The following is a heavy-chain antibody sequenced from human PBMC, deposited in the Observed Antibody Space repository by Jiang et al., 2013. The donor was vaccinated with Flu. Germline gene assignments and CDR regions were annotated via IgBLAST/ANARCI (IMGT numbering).Heavy chain of an antibody. CDR3: AKDLRGGYSSSWDRPSDGMDV. J-gene: IGHJ6*02. D-gene: IGHD6-13*01. V-gene: IGHV3-23*01. CDR1: YA. CDR2: ISGSGGST. Sequence: YAMSWVRQAPGKGLEWVSAISGSGGSTYYADSVKGRFTISRDNSKNTLYLQMNSLRAEDTAVYYCAKDLRGGYSSSWDRPSDGMDVWGQGTTVTVSS.